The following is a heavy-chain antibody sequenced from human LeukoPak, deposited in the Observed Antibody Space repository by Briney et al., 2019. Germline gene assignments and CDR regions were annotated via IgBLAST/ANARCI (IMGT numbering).Heavy chain of an antibody. CDR2: IYTSGST. J-gene: IGHJ6*02. CDR1: GGSISSGSYY. D-gene: IGHD6-6*01. CDR3: ARDLEKYSSSYYGMDV. V-gene: IGHV4-61*02. Sequence: SQTLSLTCTVSGGSISSGSYYWSWIRQPAGKGLEWIGRIYTSGSTNYNPSLKSRVTISVDTSKNQFSLKLSSVTAADTAVYYCARDLEKYSSSYYGMDVWGQGTTVTVSS.